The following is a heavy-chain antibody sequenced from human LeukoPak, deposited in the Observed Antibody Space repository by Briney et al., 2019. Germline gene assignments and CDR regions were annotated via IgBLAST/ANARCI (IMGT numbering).Heavy chain of an antibody. D-gene: IGHD3-3*01. Sequence: PGGSLRLSCAASGFTFSSYSMNWVRQAPGKGLEWVSSISSSSSYIYYADSVKGRFTISRDNAKNSLYLQMNSLRAEDTAVYYCARDPDDYDFWSGYYYYYYGMDVWGQGTTVTVSS. CDR3: ARDPDDYDFWSGYYYYYYGMDV. CDR1: GFTFSSYS. CDR2: ISSSSSYI. J-gene: IGHJ6*02. V-gene: IGHV3-21*01.